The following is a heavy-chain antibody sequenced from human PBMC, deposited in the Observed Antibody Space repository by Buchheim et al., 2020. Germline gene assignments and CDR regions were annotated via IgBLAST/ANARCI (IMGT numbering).Heavy chain of an antibody. Sequence: EVQLVESGGGLVQPGGSLRLSCAASGFTFSYYWMTWVRQAPGKRLEWVANIKEDGSEKYYVDSVKGRFTISRDNAKNLLYLQMNSLRAEDTAVYYCARVSVAAPGSDYWGQGTL. J-gene: IGHJ4*02. CDR3: ARVSVAAPGSDY. CDR2: IKEDGSEK. V-gene: IGHV3-7*01. D-gene: IGHD6-13*01. CDR1: GFTFSYYW.